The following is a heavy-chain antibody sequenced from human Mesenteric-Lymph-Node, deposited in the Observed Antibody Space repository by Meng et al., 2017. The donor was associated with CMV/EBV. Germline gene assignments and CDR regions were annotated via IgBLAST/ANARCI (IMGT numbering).Heavy chain of an antibody. CDR2: ISPYNGNA. Sequence: ASVKVSCKASGYPFSTYDINWVRQAPGQGLEWMGWISPYNGNANYAQKFQGRITMTTDTSTSTAYMELRGLRSDDTAVYYCARVWFTELSSDYWGQGTLVTVSS. D-gene: IGHD3-10*01. CDR3: ARVWFTELSSDY. J-gene: IGHJ4*02. CDR1: GYPFSTYD. V-gene: IGHV1-18*01.